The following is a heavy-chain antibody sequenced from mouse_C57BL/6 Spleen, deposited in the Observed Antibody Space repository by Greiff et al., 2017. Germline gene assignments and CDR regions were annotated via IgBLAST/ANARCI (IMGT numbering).Heavy chain of an antibody. D-gene: IGHD1-1*01. V-gene: IGHV1-19*01. CDR2: INPYNGGT. CDR1: GYTFTDYY. CDR3: ARSPYYGSSFFYAMDY. J-gene: IGHJ4*01. Sequence: VQLQQSGPVLVKPGASVKMSCKASGYTFTDYYMNWVKQSHGKSLEWIGVINPYNGGTSYNQKFKGKATLTVDKSSSTAYMELNSLTSEDSAVYYCARSPYYGSSFFYAMDYWGQGTSVTVSS.